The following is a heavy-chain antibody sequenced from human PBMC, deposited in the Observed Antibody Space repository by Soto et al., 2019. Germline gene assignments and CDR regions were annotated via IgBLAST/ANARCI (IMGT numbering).Heavy chain of an antibody. CDR1: GDTFSSYA. CDR2: IIPMFGTA. D-gene: IGHD3-22*01. Sequence: QVQLVQSGAEEKKPGSSVKVSCKASGDTFSSYAINWVRQAPGQGLEWMGGIIPMFGTANYAQKFKGRVTITAGESTSTVYMELSSLRSEDTAVYYCARVGPAHYYDSSGYYSPLDYWGQGTLVTVSS. CDR3: ARVGPAHYYDSSGYYSPLDY. V-gene: IGHV1-69*01. J-gene: IGHJ4*02.